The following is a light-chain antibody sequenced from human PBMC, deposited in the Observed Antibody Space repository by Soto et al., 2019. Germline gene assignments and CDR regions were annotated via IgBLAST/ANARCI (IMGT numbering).Light chain of an antibody. Sequence: MQMSQAASTRCASVGERVTITCRASQTISSWLAWYQQKPGKAPKLLIYAASTLESGVSSRFSGRGSGTEFTLTLNSLQPEDFATYYCQQYKSYLRTFGQGTKVDIK. CDR2: AAS. V-gene: IGKV1-5*01. CDR3: QQYKSYLRT. CDR1: QTISSW. J-gene: IGKJ1*01.